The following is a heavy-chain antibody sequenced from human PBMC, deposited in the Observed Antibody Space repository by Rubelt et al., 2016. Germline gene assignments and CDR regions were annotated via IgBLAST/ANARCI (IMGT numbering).Heavy chain of an antibody. CDR3: TNMDV. CDR2: IGTAGDT. J-gene: IGHJ6*03. V-gene: IGHV3-13*01. Sequence: EVQLVESGGGLVKPGGSLRLSCATSGFSFNSYDMHWVRQASGKGLEWVSSIGTAGDTYYPGSVKGRFTISRENAKNALYLQMNSLRVGDTAVYYCTNMDVWGKGTTVTVSS. CDR1: GFSFNSYD.